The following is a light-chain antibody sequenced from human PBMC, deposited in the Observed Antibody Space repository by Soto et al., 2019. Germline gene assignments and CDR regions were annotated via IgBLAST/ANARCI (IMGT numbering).Light chain of an antibody. V-gene: IGLV2-8*01. J-gene: IGLJ1*01. CDR1: ASDIGRYNY. Sequence: QSVLTQPPSASGSPGQSCTISCLGTASDIGRYNYVSWYQHHPGKDPKLIIYEVTKQDSGVPDRVSGPKSGNTASLTVSGLQADDEADYYCNSYVGSNNYVFGTGTKLTVL. CDR3: NSYVGSNNYV. CDR2: EVT.